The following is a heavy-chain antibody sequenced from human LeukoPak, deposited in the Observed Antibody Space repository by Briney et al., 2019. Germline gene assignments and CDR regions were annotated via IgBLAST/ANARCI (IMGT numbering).Heavy chain of an antibody. V-gene: IGHV1-69*13. CDR2: IIPIFGTA. CDR1: GGTFSSYA. D-gene: IGHD3-22*01. J-gene: IGHJ4*02. CDR3: ARTTNYYDSVYYFDY. Sequence: SVKVSCKAPGGTFSSYAISWVRQAPGQGLEWMGGIIPIFGTANYAQKFQGRVTITADESTSTAYMELSSLRSEDTAVYYCARTTNYYDSVYYFDYWGQGTLVTVSS.